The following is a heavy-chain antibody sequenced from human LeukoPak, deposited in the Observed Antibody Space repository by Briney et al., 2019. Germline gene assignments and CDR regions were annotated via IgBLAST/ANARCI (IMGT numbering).Heavy chain of an antibody. J-gene: IGHJ4*02. D-gene: IGHD1-1*01. CDR1: GGTFSSYA. V-gene: IGHV1-69*01. CDR2: IIPIFGTA. Sequence: SVKVSCKSSGGTFSSYAISWVRQAPGQGLDWMGGIIPIFGTANYAQKFQGRVTITADESTSTAYMELSSLRSEDTAVYYCARDHIENNNNWSPPGFDYWGQGTLVTVSS. CDR3: ARDHIENNNNWSPPGFDY.